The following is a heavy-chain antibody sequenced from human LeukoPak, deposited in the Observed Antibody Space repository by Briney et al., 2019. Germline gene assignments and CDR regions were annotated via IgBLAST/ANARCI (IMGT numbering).Heavy chain of an antibody. CDR1: GFIFSGSW. J-gene: IGHJ4*02. V-gene: IGHV3-7*03. Sequence: GGSLRLSCTAPGFIFSGSWMAWIRQAPGKGLEWVAIIKKDGSEKYYVDSMKGRFTISRDNAKNSLFLRMNSLRAEDTAIYYCTTDTWYSAGHWGQGTLVTVSS. D-gene: IGHD2-15*01. CDR2: IKKDGSEK. CDR3: TTDTWYSAGH.